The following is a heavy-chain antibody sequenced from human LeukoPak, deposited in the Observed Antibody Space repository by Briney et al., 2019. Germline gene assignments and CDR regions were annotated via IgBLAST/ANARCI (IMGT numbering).Heavy chain of an antibody. CDR2: IYYSGST. J-gene: IGHJ4*02. CDR1: GGSISSGDYH. CDR3: ARSRDSSGYYLLGY. V-gene: IGHV4-30-4*01. Sequence: PSETLSLTCTVSGGSISSGDYHWSWIRQPPGTGLEWIGFIYYSGSTYYNPSLKSRVTISVDTSKNQFSLKLSSVTAADTAVYYCARSRDSSGYYLLGYWGQGTLVTVSS. D-gene: IGHD3-22*01.